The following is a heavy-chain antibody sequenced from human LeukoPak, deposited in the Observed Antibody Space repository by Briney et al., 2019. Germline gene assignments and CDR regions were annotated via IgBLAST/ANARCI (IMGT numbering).Heavy chain of an antibody. Sequence: ASVKVSCKASGYTFRSYGINWVRQAPGQGLEWMGWINVRNGNTKYGQKVQDRVTMTTDTSTTAVYMELRSLRSDDTAVYYCARGLYTSGWYMGYWGQGTLVAVSS. J-gene: IGHJ4*02. V-gene: IGHV1-18*01. CDR3: ARGLYTSGWYMGY. CDR1: GYTFRSYG. D-gene: IGHD6-13*01. CDR2: INVRNGNT.